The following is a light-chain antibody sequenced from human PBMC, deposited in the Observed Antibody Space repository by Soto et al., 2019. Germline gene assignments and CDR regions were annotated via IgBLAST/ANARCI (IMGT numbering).Light chain of an antibody. CDR2: GSS. CDR1: QSVSSGY. J-gene: IGKJ5*01. CDR3: QQYNSWPPIT. Sequence: EIVLTQSPGTLSLSPGERATLSCRASQSVSSGYLAWYQQKPGQAPRLLIYGSSSRATGTPDRFSGNGSGTEFNLTISSLQSEDFAVYYCQQYNSWPPITFGQGTRLEIK. V-gene: IGKV3-20*01.